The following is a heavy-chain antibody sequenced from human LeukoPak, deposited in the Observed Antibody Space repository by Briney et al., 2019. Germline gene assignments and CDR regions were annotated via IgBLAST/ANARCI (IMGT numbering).Heavy chain of an antibody. CDR2: IYYSGST. D-gene: IGHD5-12*01. CDR1: GGSISSYY. V-gene: IGHV4-59*12. CDR3: ARTRVATAPYYYYYGMDV. Sequence: SETLSLTCTVSGGSISSYYWSWIRQPPGKGLEWIGYIYYSGSTNYNPSLKSRVTISVDTSKNQFSLKLSSVTAADTAVYYCARTRVATAPYYYYYGMDVWGQGTTVTVSS. J-gene: IGHJ6*02.